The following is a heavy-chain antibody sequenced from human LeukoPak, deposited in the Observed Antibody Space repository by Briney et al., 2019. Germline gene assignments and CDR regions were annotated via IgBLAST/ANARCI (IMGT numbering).Heavy chain of an antibody. CDR2: ISPHNGGT. J-gene: IGHJ4*02. CDR1: GYTFSDYY. Sequence: GASVTVSCKSSGYTFSDYYIHWVRQTPEQGLEWMAWISPHNGGTHYAQKFQGRVTMTLDTPTSTVYLELNSLTSDDTAVYYCARDHPGPEFIDCWGQGTLVTVSS. V-gene: IGHV1-2*02. CDR3: ARDHPGPEFIDC.